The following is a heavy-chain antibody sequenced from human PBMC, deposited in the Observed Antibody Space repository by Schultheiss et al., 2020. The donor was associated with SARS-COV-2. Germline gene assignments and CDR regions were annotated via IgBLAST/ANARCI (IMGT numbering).Heavy chain of an antibody. CDR2: VYFSGST. D-gene: IGHD6-19*01. V-gene: IGHV4-59*01. Sequence: SQTLSLTCTVSGDSISSYYWSWVRQPPGKGLEWIGYVYFSGSTNYNPSLKSRVTISVDTSKNQFSLKLSSVTAVDTAVYYCAGGGRGWVKDAFDIWGQGTMVTVSS. CDR1: GDSISSYY. J-gene: IGHJ3*02. CDR3: AGGGRGWVKDAFDI.